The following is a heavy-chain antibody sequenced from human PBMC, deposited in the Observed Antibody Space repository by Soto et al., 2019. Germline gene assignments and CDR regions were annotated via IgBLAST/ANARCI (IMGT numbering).Heavy chain of an antibody. CDR1: GFTFSSYW. CDR2: INSDGSST. V-gene: IGHV3-74*01. Sequence: EVQVVESGGGLVQPGGSLRLSCAASGFTFSSYWMHWVRQAPGKGLVWVSRINSDGSSTSYADSVKGRFTISRDNAKNTLYLQMNSLRAEDTAVYYCARAGRSGYYMVDYWGQGTLVTVSS. J-gene: IGHJ4*02. CDR3: ARAGRSGYYMVDY. D-gene: IGHD3-3*01.